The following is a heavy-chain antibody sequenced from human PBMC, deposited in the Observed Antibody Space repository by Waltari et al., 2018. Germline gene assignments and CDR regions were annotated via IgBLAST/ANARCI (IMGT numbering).Heavy chain of an antibody. V-gene: IGHV5-10-1*01. Sequence: EVQLVQSGAEVKKPGESLRISCKGSGYSFSNSWFTWVRQIPGKGLEWMGNVDPTDSHTNYSPSFQGHVTISADKSINTAYLQWSSLKASDTAIYYCAKREGYYYDRSGYYYEFWGQGTLVTVSS. CDR2: VDPTDSHT. CDR1: GYSFSNSW. CDR3: AKREGYYYDRSGYYYEF. D-gene: IGHD3-22*01. J-gene: IGHJ4*02.